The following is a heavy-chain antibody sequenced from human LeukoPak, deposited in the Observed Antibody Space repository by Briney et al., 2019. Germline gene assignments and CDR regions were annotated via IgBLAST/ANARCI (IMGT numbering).Heavy chain of an antibody. J-gene: IGHJ4*02. CDR3: ARGGHSTVTTDY. CDR2: IYYSGST. V-gene: IGHV4-30-4*01. D-gene: IGHD4-17*01. Sequence: SETLSLTCTVSGGSISSGDYYWSWIRQPPGKGLEWIGYIYYSGSTYYNPSLKSRVTISVDTSKSQFSLKLSSVTAADTAVYYCARGGHSTVTTDYWGQGTLVTVSS. CDR1: GGSISSGDYY.